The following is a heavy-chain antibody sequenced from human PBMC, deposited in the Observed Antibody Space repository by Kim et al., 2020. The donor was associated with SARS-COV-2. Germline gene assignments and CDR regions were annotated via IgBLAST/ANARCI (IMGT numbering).Heavy chain of an antibody. CDR3: AKHGPGGWLDP. CDR1: GFTFSDSG. Sequence: GGSLRLSCAASGFTFSDSGMSWVRQAPGKGLQWVSSITNSGDSTFYADSVKGRFTISRDNSKNTLYLQINSLRAEDTAIFYCAKHGPGGWLDPWGQGTLV. D-gene: IGHD1-26*01. V-gene: IGHV3-23*01. J-gene: IGHJ5*02. CDR2: ITNSGDST.